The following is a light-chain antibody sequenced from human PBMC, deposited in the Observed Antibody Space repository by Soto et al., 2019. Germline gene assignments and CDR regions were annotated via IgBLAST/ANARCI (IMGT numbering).Light chain of an antibody. CDR2: EAS. J-gene: IGLJ1*01. V-gene: IGLV2-18*01. Sequence: QSALTQPPSVSWSPGESVTISCTGTSTDFVSYNRVSWYQQPPGTAPKLIIYEASNRPSGVPDRFSGSKSGNTASLTISGLQAADEADYYCSLYTSENTYVFGTGPKVTVL. CDR1: STDFVSYNR. CDR3: SLYTSENTYV.